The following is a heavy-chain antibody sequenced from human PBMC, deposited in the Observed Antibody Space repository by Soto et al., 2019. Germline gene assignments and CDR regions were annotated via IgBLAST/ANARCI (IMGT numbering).Heavy chain of an antibody. D-gene: IGHD2-15*01. CDR1: GFTFNTYG. V-gene: IGHV3-33*08. J-gene: IGHJ6*02. CDR3: ARADCTGAYCYSWPFNYGVDV. CDR2: IWYDGSNK. Sequence: GGSLRLSCTTSGFTFNTYGMHWVRQAPGKGLGGGAIIWYDGSNKYYADSVKGRFTISRDNSRNTLYLQMNSLRAEDTALYYCARADCTGAYCYSWPFNYGVDVWGQGTTVTVSS.